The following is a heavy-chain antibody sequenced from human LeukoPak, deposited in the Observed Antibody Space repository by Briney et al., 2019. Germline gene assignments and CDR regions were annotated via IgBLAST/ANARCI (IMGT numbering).Heavy chain of an antibody. CDR2: ISSSGSTI. V-gene: IGHV3-11*04. CDR3: ARGGGYYGSGSLHYYYYGMDV. D-gene: IGHD3-10*01. J-gene: IGHJ6*02. CDR1: GFTFSDYY. Sequence: SGGSLRLSCAASGFTFSDYYMSWIRQAPGKGLEWVSYISSSGSTIYYADSVKGRFTISRDNAKNSLYLQMNSLRAEDTAVYYCARGGGYYGSGSLHYYYYGMDVWGQGTTVTVSS.